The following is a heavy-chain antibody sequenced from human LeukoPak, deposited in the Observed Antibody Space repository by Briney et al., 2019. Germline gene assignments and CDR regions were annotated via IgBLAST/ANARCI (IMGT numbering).Heavy chain of an antibody. D-gene: IGHD3-10*01. CDR1: GFTFSSHW. J-gene: IGHJ4*02. V-gene: IGHV3-23*01. CDR3: AKDLIALLWFGELFEMAFDY. CDR2: ISGSGGST. Sequence: PGGSLRLSCADSGFTFSSHWMHWVRQAPGKGLEWVSAISGSGGSTYYADSVKGRFTISRDNSKNTLYLQMNSLRAEDTAVYYCAKDLIALLWFGELFEMAFDYWGQGTLVTVSS.